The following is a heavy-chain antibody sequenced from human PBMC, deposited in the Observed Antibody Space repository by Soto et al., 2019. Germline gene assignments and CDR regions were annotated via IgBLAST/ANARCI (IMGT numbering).Heavy chain of an antibody. CDR1: GGSISSSSYY. CDR2: IYYSGST. J-gene: IGHJ4*02. CDR3: CIVVVPAAIQVTGNGQLVSSLVDY. V-gene: IGHV4-39*01. Sequence: QLQLQESGPGLVKPSETLSLTCTVSGGSISSSSYYWGWIRQPPGKGLEWIGSIYYSGSTYYNPSLKSRVTISVDTSKNQFSLKLSSVTAADTAVYYCCIVVVPAAIQVTGNGQLVSSLVDYWGQGTLVTVSS. D-gene: IGHD2-2*02.